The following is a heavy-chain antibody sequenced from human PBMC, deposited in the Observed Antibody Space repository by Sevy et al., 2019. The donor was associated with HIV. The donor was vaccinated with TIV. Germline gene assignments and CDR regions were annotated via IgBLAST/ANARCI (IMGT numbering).Heavy chain of an antibody. CDR3: AKVEVAAAGYLV. CDR2: ISYDGSNK. V-gene: IGHV3-30*18. J-gene: IGHJ4*02. D-gene: IGHD6-13*01. Sequence: GGSLRLSCVTSGFTFGSYGMHWVRQAPGKGLEWVAVISYDGSNKYYADSVKGRFTISRDNSKNTLYLQMNSLRAEDTAVYYCAKVEVAAAGYLVWGQGTLVTVSS. CDR1: GFTFGSYG.